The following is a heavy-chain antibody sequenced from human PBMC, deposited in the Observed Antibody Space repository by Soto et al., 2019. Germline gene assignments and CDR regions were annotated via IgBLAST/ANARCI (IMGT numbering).Heavy chain of an antibody. Sequence: GASVKVSCKASGGTFSRYSITWVRQAPGHGLEWIGRIIPIFGIPTYAQKFQGRVTFTADESTSTAYMELSSLRSDDTAVYYCARQGLPPLYYYYGMDVWGQGTTVTVSS. CDR3: ARQGLPPLYYYYGMDV. J-gene: IGHJ6*02. V-gene: IGHV1-69*02. CDR2: IIPIFGIP. CDR1: GGTFSRYS. D-gene: IGHD6-19*01.